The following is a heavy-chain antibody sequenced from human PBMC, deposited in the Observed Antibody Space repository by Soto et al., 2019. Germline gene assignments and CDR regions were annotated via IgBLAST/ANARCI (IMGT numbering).Heavy chain of an antibody. D-gene: IGHD3-9*01. J-gene: IGHJ4*02. Sequence: KASETLSLTCTVSGGSISSGGYYWSWIRQHPGKGLEWIGYIYYSGSTYYNPSLKSRVTISVDTSKNQFSLKLSSVTAADTAVYYCARGSDYDILTGYYRGGNFDYWGQGTLVTVSS. CDR2: IYYSGST. V-gene: IGHV4-31*03. CDR3: ARGSDYDILTGYYRGGNFDY. CDR1: GGSISSGGYY.